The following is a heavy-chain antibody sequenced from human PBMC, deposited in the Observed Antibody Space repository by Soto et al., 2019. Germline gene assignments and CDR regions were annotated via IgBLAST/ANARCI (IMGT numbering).Heavy chain of an antibody. CDR2: IIPILGIA. D-gene: IGHD3-10*01. CDR3: ARDHGFGELYPWFDP. CDR1: GGTFSSYT. J-gene: IGHJ5*02. Sequence: QVQLVQSGAEVKKPGSSVKVSCKASGGTFSSYTISWVRQAPGQGLEWMGRIIPILGIANYAQKFQGRVPITADKSTSTAYMELSSLRSEDTAVFSCARDHGFGELYPWFDPWGRGIRVPVSS. V-gene: IGHV1-69*02.